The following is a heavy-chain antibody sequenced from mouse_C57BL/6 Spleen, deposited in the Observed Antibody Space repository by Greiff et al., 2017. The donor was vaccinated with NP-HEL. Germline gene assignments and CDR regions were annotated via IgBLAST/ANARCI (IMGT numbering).Heavy chain of an antibody. CDR3: ARWRANYFDY. V-gene: IGHV5-17*01. CDR1: GFTFSDYG. Sequence: EVKLVESGGGLVKPGGSLKLSCAASGFTFSDYGMHWVRQAPEKGLEWVAYISSGSSTIYYADTVKGRFTISRDNAKNTLFLQMTSLRSEDTAMYYCARWRANYFDYWGQGTTLTVSS. D-gene: IGHD3-1*01. CDR2: ISSGSSTI. J-gene: IGHJ2*01.